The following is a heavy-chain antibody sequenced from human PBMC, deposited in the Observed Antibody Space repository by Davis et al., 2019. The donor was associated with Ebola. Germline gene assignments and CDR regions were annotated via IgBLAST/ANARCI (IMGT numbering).Heavy chain of an antibody. V-gene: IGHV1-69*04. CDR2: IIPILGIA. Sequence: AASVKVSCKASGGTFSSYGISWVRQAPGQGLEWMGRIIPILGIANYAQKFQGRVTITADKSTSTAYMELSSLRSEDTAVYYCALDSGSYGVDYWGQGTLVTVSS. CDR1: GGTFSSYG. J-gene: IGHJ4*02. D-gene: IGHD1-26*01. CDR3: ALDSGSYGVDY.